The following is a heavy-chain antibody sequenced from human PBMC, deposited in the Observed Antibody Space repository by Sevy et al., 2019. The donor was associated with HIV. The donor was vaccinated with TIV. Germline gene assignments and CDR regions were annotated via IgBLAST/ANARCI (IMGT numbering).Heavy chain of an antibody. J-gene: IGHJ4*02. D-gene: IGHD3-22*01. CDR3: TREDSSGYYPLVNFDY. V-gene: IGHV3-49*03. CDR1: GFTFGDYA. Sequence: GGSLRLSCTASGFTFGDYAMSWFRQAPGKGLEWVGFIRSKAYGGTTEYAASVKGRFTISGDDSKSIAYLQMNSLKTEDTAVYYCTREDSSGYYPLVNFDYWGQGTLVTVSS. CDR2: IRSKAYGGTT.